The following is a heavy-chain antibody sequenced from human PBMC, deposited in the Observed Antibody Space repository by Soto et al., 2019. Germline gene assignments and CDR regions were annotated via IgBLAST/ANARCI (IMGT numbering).Heavy chain of an antibody. Sequence: EGSLRLSCSASGFTFNSYAMHWVRQAPGKGLEYVSAISSNGGSTYYADSVKGRFTISRDNSKNTLYLQMNSLRAEDTAVYYCAKDTAEGYCSCISCLGYYYYYGLDVSGQGTTVTVSS. CDR2: ISSNGGST. J-gene: IGHJ6*02. V-gene: IGHV3-64D*08. CDR3: AKDTAEGYCSCISCLGYYYYYGLDV. CDR1: GFTFNSYA. D-gene: IGHD2-2*01.